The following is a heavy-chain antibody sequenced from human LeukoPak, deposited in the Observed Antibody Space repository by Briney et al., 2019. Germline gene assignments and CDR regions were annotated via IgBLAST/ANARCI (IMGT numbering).Heavy chain of an antibody. Sequence: SETLSLTCTVYGESFSGYYCSWIRQPPGKGLEWIGEINHSGTTNYNPSLKSRVSISVDTSKNQFSLKLTSVTASDTAVYYCARGTFSSGSYYSYWGQGTLVAVSS. D-gene: IGHD1-26*01. CDR2: INHSGTT. CDR1: GESFSGYY. V-gene: IGHV4-34*01. CDR3: ARGTFSSGSYYSY. J-gene: IGHJ4*02.